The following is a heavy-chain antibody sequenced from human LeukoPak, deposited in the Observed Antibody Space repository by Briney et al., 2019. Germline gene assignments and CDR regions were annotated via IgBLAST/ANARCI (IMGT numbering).Heavy chain of an antibody. J-gene: IGHJ4*02. CDR1: DYTFTSYG. D-gene: IGHD3-22*01. CDR3: ARSHYYDSSGYHLIGFKY. V-gene: IGHV1-18*01. Sequence: ASVKVSCKASDYTFTSYGISWVRQAPGQGLEWMGWISAYRGNTNYAQKLQGRVTMATDTSTSTAYMELRSLRSDDTAVYYCARSHYYDSSGYHLIGFKYWGQGTLVTVSS. CDR2: ISAYRGNT.